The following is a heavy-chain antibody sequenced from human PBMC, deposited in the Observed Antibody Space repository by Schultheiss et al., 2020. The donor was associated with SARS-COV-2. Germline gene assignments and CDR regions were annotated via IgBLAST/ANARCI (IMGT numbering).Heavy chain of an antibody. V-gene: IGHV4-59*12. D-gene: IGHD5-18*01. CDR2: IYDSGRAIYKT. CDR3: ARRLGRYSFGVNDY. CDR1: GASLSFDY. J-gene: IGHJ4*02. Sequence: SETLSLTCTVSGASLSFDYWSWIRQSPGKGLEWIGYIYDSGRAIYKTKYNASLKSRVTISEATSKNQFSLRLSSVTAADTAVYFCARRLGRYSFGVNDYWGQGTLVTVSS.